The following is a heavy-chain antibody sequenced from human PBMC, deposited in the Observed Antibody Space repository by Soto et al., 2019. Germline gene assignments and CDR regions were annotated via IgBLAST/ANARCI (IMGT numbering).Heavy chain of an antibody. V-gene: IGHV1-3*01. Sequence: GASVKVSCKASGYTLTSYAMHWVRQAPGQRLEWMGWINAGNGNTKYSQKFQGRVTITRDTSASTAYMELSSLRSEDTAVYYCARGLRIAVAGTPLGYWGQGTLVTVSS. CDR1: GYTLTSYA. D-gene: IGHD6-19*01. CDR3: ARGLRIAVAGTPLGY. J-gene: IGHJ4*02. CDR2: INAGNGNT.